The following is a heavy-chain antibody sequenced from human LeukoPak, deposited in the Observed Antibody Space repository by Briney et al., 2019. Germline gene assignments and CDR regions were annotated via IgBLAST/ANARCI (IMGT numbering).Heavy chain of an antibody. CDR2: IYHSGST. Sequence: GSLRLSCAASGFTFSSSAMSWVRQPPGKGLEWIGEIYHSGSTNYNPSLKSRVTISVDKSKNQFSLKLSSVTAADTAVYYCARDVYSSASPGRSFDYWGQGTLVTVSS. V-gene: IGHV4-4*02. CDR3: ARDVYSSASPGRSFDY. CDR1: GFTFSSSA. D-gene: IGHD6-6*01. J-gene: IGHJ4*02.